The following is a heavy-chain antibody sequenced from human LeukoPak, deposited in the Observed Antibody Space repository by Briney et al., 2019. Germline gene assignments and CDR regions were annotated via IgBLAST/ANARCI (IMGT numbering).Heavy chain of an antibody. D-gene: IGHD3-22*01. V-gene: IGHV1-24*01. CDR3: ATVERPAMAYYYDSRNLDY. J-gene: IGHJ4*02. Sequence: GASVKVSCKVSGYTLTELSMHWVRQAPGKGLEWMGGFDPEDGETIYAQKFQGRVTMTEDTSTDTAYMELSSLRSEDTAVYYCATVERPAMAYYYDSRNLDYWGQGTLVTVSS. CDR2: FDPEDGET. CDR1: GYTLTELS.